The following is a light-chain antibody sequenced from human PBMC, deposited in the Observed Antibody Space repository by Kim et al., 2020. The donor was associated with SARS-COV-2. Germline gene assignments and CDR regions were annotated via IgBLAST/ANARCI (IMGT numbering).Light chain of an antibody. J-gene: IGLJ2*01. Sequence: VALGQTVRITCQGDSLRSYYGNWYQQKPRQAPVLVIYGRNNRPSGIPDRFSGSASGNTASLTISGAQAEDEADFYCQSRDSGGSVIFGGGTQLTVL. CDR1: SLRSYY. V-gene: IGLV3-19*01. CDR3: QSRDSGGSVI. CDR2: GRN.